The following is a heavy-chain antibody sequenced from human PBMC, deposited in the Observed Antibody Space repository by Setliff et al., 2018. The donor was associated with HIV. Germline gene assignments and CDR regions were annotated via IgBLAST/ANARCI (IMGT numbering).Heavy chain of an antibody. D-gene: IGHD2-8*01. J-gene: IGHJ5*02. CDR3: ARRGRDGVLIVFATGFDP. Sequence: PSETLSLTCTVSGDSISNGGFYWTWIRQHPGKGLEWIGYIYYTGNTYYNLSLKSRVTMSVDTSKNQFSLKLNSVTAADTAVYYCARRGRDGVLIVFATGFDPWGQGALVTVSS. CDR1: GDSISNGGFY. CDR2: IYYTGNT. V-gene: IGHV4-31*03.